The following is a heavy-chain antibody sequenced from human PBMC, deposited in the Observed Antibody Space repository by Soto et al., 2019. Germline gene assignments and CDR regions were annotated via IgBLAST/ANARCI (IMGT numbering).Heavy chain of an antibody. CDR1: GFTFSDYY. J-gene: IGHJ4*02. CDR3: ARGTYGGKFY. D-gene: IGHD4-17*01. Sequence: GGSLRLSCAASGFTFSDYYMSWIRQAPGEGLEWVSYISSSSSYTNYADSVKGRFTISRDNAKNSLYLQMNSLRAEDTAVYYCARGTYGGKFYWGQGTLVTVSS. CDR2: ISSSSSYT. V-gene: IGHV3-11*05.